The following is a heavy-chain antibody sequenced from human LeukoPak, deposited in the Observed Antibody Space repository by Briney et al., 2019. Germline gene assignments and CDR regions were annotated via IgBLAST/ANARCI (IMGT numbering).Heavy chain of an antibody. CDR2: IYYSGST. J-gene: IGHJ3*02. CDR1: GGSISSSSYY. D-gene: IGHD3-22*01. Sequence: SETLSLTCTVSGGSISSSSYYWGWIRQPPGKGLEWIGSIYYSGSTYYNPSLKSRVTISVDTSKNQFSLKLSSVTAADTAVYYCAIYYYDSSGYYYVGAFDIWGQGTMVTVSS. CDR3: AIYYYDSSGYYYVGAFDI. V-gene: IGHV4-39*07.